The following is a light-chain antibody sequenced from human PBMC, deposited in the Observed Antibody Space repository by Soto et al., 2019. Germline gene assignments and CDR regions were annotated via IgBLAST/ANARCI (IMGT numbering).Light chain of an antibody. CDR1: SSNFGAGYA. J-gene: IGLJ2*01. CDR2: DVS. Sequence: QSVLTQPPSVSGAPGQRGTISCTGGSSNFGAGYAVHWYQYHPGKAPKLMIYDVSNRPSGISNRFSGSKSGNTASLTISGLQAEDEADYYCSSFTISRNTVIFGGGTQLTVL. CDR3: SSFTISRNTVI. V-gene: IGLV1-40*01.